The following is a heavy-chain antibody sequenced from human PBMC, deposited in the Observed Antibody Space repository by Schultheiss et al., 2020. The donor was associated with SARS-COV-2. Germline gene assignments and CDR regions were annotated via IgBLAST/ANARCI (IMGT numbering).Heavy chain of an antibody. CDR3: ARDQRGLPLDY. J-gene: IGHJ4*02. Sequence: SETLSLTCTVSGGSISSGGYYWSWIRQHPGKGLEWIGRIYTSGSTNYNPSLKSRVTMSVDTSKNQFSLKLSSVTAADTAVYYCARDQRGLPLDYWGQGTLVTVSS. D-gene: IGHD4-11*01. CDR2: IYTSGST. V-gene: IGHV4-61*02. CDR1: GGSISSGGYY.